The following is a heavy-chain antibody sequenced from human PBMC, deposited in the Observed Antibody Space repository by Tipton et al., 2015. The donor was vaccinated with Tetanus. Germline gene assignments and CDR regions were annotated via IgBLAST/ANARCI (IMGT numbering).Heavy chain of an antibody. J-gene: IGHJ4*02. D-gene: IGHD1/OR15-1a*01. Sequence: SLRLSCAASGFSFSTYGIHWVRQAPGKGLEWVSSISSTSAYIYYGGSVKGRFTISRDNAKNSLYPQMNSLRVEDTALYYCASGNTLDYWGQGTLVTVSS. CDR2: ISSTSAYI. CDR3: ASGNTLDY. V-gene: IGHV3-21*01. CDR1: GFSFSTYG.